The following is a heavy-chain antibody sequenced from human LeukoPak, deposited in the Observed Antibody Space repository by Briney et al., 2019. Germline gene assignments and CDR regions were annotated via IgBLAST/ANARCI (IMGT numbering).Heavy chain of an antibody. CDR1: GGSISSYY. Sequence: SETLSLTCTVSGGSISSYYWSWIRQPAGKGLEWIGRIYTSGSTNYNPSLKSRVTMSVGTSKNQFSLKLSSVTAADTAVYYCARDRERPSTGWFDPWGQGTLVTVSS. CDR2: IYTSGST. V-gene: IGHV4-4*07. D-gene: IGHD3-9*01. J-gene: IGHJ5*02. CDR3: ARDRERPSTGWFDP.